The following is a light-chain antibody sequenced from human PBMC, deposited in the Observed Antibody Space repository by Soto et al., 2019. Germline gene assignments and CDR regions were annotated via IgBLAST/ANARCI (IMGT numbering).Light chain of an antibody. J-gene: IGKJ1*01. CDR3: QQYNTYPWT. CDR2: KAS. V-gene: IGKV1-5*03. CDR1: QSISSW. Sequence: DIQMTQSPSPLSASVGDRVTIACRATQSISSWLAWYQQKPGKAPKLLIFKASRLESGVPSRFSGSGSGTDFALTISSLQSDDFATYYCQQYNTYPWTFGPGTKVEV.